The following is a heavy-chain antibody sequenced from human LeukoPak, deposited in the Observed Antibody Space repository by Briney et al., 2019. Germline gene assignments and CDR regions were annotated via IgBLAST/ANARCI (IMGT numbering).Heavy chain of an antibody. CDR2: IYSGGST. CDR1: GFTVSSNY. D-gene: IGHD2-2*01. Sequence: GGSLRLSCAASGFTVSSNYMSWVRQAPGKGLEWVSVIYSGGSTYYADSVKGRFTISRDNFKNTLYLQMNSLRAEDTAVYYCARINCSSTSCSDYWGQGTLVTVSS. CDR3: ARINCSSTSCSDY. V-gene: IGHV3-53*01. J-gene: IGHJ4*02.